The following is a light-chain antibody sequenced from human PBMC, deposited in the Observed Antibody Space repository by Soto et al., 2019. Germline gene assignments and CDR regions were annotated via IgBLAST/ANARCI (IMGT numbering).Light chain of an antibody. CDR2: DVS. CDR3: SSYTSSSTYV. V-gene: IGLV2-18*02. J-gene: IGLJ1*01. Sequence: QSVLTQPPSVSGSPGQSVVISCTGTSSDVGGSNGVSWYQQPPGTAPKLMIYDVSNRPSGVPDRFSGSKSGNTASLTISGLQAEDEGDYYCSSYTSSSTYVFGTGTKLTVL. CDR1: SSDVGGSNG.